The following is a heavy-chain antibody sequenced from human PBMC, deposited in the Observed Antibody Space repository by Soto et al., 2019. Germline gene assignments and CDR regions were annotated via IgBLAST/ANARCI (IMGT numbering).Heavy chain of an antibody. D-gene: IGHD1-26*01. CDR1: GYSFTSLD. CDR2: MQPSTGRT. J-gene: IGHJ4*02. V-gene: IGHV1-8*01. Sequence: QVQLVQSGAEVREPGASVKVSCKASGYSFTSLDINWVRHTAGQGLEWMGWMQPSTGRTGYAQKFQGRVTMTRDTSINTAYMELTTLTSDATAFYYCARGVSAGVDYWGQGTLVTVSS. CDR3: ARGVSAGVDY.